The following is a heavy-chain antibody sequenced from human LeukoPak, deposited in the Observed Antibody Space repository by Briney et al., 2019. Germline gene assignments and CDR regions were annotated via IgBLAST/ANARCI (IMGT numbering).Heavy chain of an antibody. D-gene: IGHD6-13*01. J-gene: IGHJ4*02. CDR1: GFTVITND. CDR2: INTDGSAT. Sequence: GGPLRLSCAASGFTVITNDMTWVRQAPGKGLVWVSLINTDGSATTYGDSAKGRFTVSRDNDKNTLFLEMNSLRVEDTAVYYCARGTAATAGIDYWGQGTLVTVSS. V-gene: IGHV3-74*01. CDR3: ARGTAATAGIDY.